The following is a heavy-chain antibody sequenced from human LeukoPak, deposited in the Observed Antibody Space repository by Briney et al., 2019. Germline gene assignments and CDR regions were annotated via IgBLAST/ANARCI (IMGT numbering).Heavy chain of an antibody. CDR3: AKHRRSTLVTAYFDS. D-gene: IGHD2-21*02. J-gene: IGHJ4*02. V-gene: IGHV3-23*01. CDR2: ISSRGDDT. Sequence: GGSLRLSCTASGFTFSTLAMSWIRQAPGKGLEWVSSISSRGDDTSYADSVKGRFTISRDNSKNTLYLQLNSLRVDDAAIYYCAKHRRSTLVTAYFDSWGQGTLVTVSS. CDR1: GFTFSTLA.